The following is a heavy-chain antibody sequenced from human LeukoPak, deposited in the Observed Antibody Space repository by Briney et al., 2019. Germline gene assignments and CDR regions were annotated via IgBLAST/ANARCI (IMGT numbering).Heavy chain of an antibody. CDR3: AKAVTLVRTDAFDI. Sequence: GGSLRLSCAASGFTFSTYGMHWVRQAPGKGLEWVAVIWYDGSNKYYADSVKGRFTISRDNSKNTLYLQMNSLRAEDTAVYYCAKAVTLVRTDAFDIWGQGTIVTVSS. D-gene: IGHD3-10*01. CDR2: IWYDGSNK. V-gene: IGHV3-33*06. J-gene: IGHJ3*02. CDR1: GFTFSTYG.